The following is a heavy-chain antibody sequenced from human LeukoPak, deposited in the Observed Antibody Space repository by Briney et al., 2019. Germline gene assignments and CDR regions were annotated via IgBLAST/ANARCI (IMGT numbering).Heavy chain of an antibody. Sequence: QPGGSLRLSCAASGFTFSRFAMSWVRQAPGKGLEWVSAISGSGVGTYYADSVKGRFTISRDNSKNTLYLQMNSLRAEDTAVYYCAKATGILVVPAAPDYWGQGTLVTVSS. CDR2: ISGSGVGT. CDR3: AKATGILVVPAAPDY. J-gene: IGHJ4*02. V-gene: IGHV3-23*01. D-gene: IGHD2-2*01. CDR1: GFTFSRFA.